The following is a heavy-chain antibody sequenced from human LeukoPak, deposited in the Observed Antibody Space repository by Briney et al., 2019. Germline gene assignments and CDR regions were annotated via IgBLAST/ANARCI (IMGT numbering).Heavy chain of an antibody. CDR3: ARENSSGYENAFDI. CDR1: GYTFTSYG. D-gene: IGHD3-22*01. J-gene: IGHJ3*02. Sequence: GASVKVSCKASGYTFTSYGISWVRQAPGQGLEWMGWISAYNGNTNYAQRLQGRVTMTTDTSTSTAYMELRSLRSDDTAVYYCARENSSGYENAFDIWGQGTMVTVSS. CDR2: ISAYNGNT. V-gene: IGHV1-18*01.